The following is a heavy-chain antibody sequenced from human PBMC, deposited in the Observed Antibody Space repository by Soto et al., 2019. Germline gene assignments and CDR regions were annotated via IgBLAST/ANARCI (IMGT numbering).Heavy chain of an antibody. V-gene: IGHV4-59*07. CDR1: GGSISSYY. D-gene: IGHD2-15*01. CDR2: IYYSGST. CDR3: ARNPCGGSGGSCYSGGYYYYYYGMDV. J-gene: IGHJ6*02. Sequence: SDTLSLTCTVSGGSISSYYWSWIRQPPGKGLEWIGYIYYSGSTNYNPSLKSRVTISVDTSKNQFSLKLSSVTAAATAVYYCARNPCGGSGGSCYSGGYYYYYYGMDVWGQGTTVTVSS.